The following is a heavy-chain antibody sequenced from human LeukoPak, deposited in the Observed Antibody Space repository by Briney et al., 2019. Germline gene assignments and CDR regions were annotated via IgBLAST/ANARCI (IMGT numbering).Heavy chain of an antibody. D-gene: IGHD2-2*01. J-gene: IGHJ3*02. V-gene: IGHV3-49*03. CDR2: IRSKAYGGTT. CDR1: GFTIGDYA. Sequence: GGSLRLSCTASGFTIGDYAMSWFRQAPGKGLEWVGFIRSKAYGGTTEYAASVKGRFTISRDDSKSIAYLQMNSLKTEDTAVYYCTRGYCSSTSCRATHAFDIWGQGTMVTVSS. CDR3: TRGYCSSTSCRATHAFDI.